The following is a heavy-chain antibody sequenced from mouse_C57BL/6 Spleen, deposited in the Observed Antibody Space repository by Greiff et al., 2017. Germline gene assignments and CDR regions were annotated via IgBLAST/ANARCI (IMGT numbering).Heavy chain of an antibody. CDR2: IYPGDGDT. V-gene: IGHV1-82*01. D-gene: IGHD1-1*01. CDR1: GYAFSSSW. J-gene: IGHJ4*01. Sequence: QVQLKESGPELVKPGASVKISCKASGYAFSSSWMNWVKQRPGKGLEWIGRIYPGDGDTNYNGKFKGKATLTADQSSSTAYRQLSSLTSEDSAVYFCASITTVSGWAMDYWGQGTSVTVSS. CDR3: ASITTVSGWAMDY.